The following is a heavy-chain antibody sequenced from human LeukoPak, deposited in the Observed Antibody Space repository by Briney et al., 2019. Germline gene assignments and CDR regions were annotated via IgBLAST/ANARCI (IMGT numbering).Heavy chain of an antibody. Sequence: SETLSLTCAVYGGSFSGYYWSWIRQPPGKGLEWIGEINHSGSTNYNPSLKSRVTISVDTSKNQFSLKLSSVTAADTAVYYCARITMVRGVRVNWFDPWGQGTLVTVSS. J-gene: IGHJ5*02. CDR3: ARITMVRGVRVNWFDP. CDR1: GGSFSGYY. CDR2: INHSGST. V-gene: IGHV4-34*01. D-gene: IGHD3-10*01.